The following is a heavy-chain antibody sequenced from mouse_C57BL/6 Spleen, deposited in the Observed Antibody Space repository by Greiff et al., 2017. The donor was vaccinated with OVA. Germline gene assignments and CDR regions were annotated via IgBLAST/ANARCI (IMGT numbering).Heavy chain of an antibody. D-gene: IGHD3-3*01. CDR2: FHPYNDDT. CDR1: GYTFTTYP. Sequence: QVQLKESGAELVKPGASVKMSCKASGYTFTTYPIEWMKQNHGKSLEWIGNFHPYNDDTKYNEKFKGKATLTVEKSSSTVYLELSRLTSDDSAVYYCARRGLGYYYAMDYWGQGTSVTVSS. J-gene: IGHJ4*01. V-gene: IGHV1-47*01. CDR3: ARRGLGYYYAMDY.